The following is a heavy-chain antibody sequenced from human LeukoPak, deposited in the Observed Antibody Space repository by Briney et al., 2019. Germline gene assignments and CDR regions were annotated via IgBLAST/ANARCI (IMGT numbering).Heavy chain of an antibody. Sequence: GGSLRLYCAASGFTFSSYWMHWVRQDPEKGLVWVSRISSDGSNIIYADSVKGRFTISRDNAKNTLYLEMNSLRVEDTAVYYCARDWGGYGPTSHDYWGQGTLVTVSS. CDR1: GFTFSSYW. V-gene: IGHV3-74*01. J-gene: IGHJ4*02. CDR2: ISSDGSNI. D-gene: IGHD3-16*01. CDR3: ARDWGGYGPTSHDY.